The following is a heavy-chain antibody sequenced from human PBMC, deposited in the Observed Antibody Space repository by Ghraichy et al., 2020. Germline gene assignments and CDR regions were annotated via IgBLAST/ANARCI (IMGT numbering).Heavy chain of an antibody. J-gene: IGHJ4*02. CDR1: GFTFSSYS. CDR3: ATDRSNWYFDY. D-gene: IGHD6-13*01. CDR2: ISGRGGST. Sequence: GGSLRLSCAASGFTFSSYSMSWVRQAPGKGLEWVSVISGRGGSTDYVDPVKGRFTISRDNSKNTLYLQMNSLRAEDTAVYYCATDRSNWYFDYWGQGTLVSVSS. V-gene: IGHV3-23*01.